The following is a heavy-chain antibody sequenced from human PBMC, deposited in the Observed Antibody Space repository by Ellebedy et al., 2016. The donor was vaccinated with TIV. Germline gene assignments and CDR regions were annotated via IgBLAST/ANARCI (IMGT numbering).Heavy chain of an antibody. Sequence: GESLMISCAASGFIFSDHSMSWVRQAPGRRLEWVSSISSLYTYIDYGDSVKGRFTVSRDNANNSLYLQMNSLRSEDTAVYYCARDSIYYFYDHYYSYFDFWGQGTLVTVSS. J-gene: IGHJ4*02. CDR3: ARDSIYYFYDHYYSYFDF. D-gene: IGHD2/OR15-2a*01. V-gene: IGHV3-21*06. CDR2: ISSLYTYI. CDR1: GFIFSDHS.